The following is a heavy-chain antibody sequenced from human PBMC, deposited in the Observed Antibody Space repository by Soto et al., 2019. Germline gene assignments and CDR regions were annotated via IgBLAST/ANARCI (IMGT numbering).Heavy chain of an antibody. Sequence: QVQLVQSGAEVKKPGSSVRVSCKASGGSFSTYAFSWVRQAPGHGLEWMGGIIPIFDSPYYAQNFQGRVTSAADRSTSTVYVELSSLTPEDTAVYYCARGAECRGYCLKKFTSLDPWGQGTLVTVSS. CDR2: IIPIFDSP. CDR3: ARGAECRGYCLKKFTSLDP. D-gene: IGHD2-15*01. J-gene: IGHJ5*02. CDR1: GGSFSTYA. V-gene: IGHV1-69*06.